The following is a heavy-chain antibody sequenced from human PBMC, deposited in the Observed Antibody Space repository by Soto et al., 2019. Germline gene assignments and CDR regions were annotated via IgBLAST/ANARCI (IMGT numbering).Heavy chain of an antibody. V-gene: IGHV4-4*07. CDR1: GGSISPYY. CDR3: ARSGNSGYSPHDY. CDR2: VYISGRT. Sequence: QVLLQESGPELVKPSETLSLTCTVSGGSISPYYWSWIRQPAGKGLEWIGRVYISGRTNYNPSLNSRLSKSVDTSKNHYSLRLRAVTAADTAMYYCARSGNSGYSPHDYWGQGTLVTVSS. D-gene: IGHD5-12*01. J-gene: IGHJ4*02.